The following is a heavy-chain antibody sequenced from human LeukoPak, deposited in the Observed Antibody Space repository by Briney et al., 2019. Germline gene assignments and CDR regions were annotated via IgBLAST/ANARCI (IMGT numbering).Heavy chain of an antibody. J-gene: IGHJ5*02. CDR1: GYTFTSYG. CDR2: ISANNGNT. D-gene: IGHD2-15*01. Sequence: GASVKLSCTASGYTFTSYGISWVRQAPGQGLEWMGWISANNGNTNYAQKLQGRVTMTTDTSTSTAYMELRSLRSDDTAVYYCARDQFLGYCSGGSCYKGWFDPWGQGTLLTVPS. CDR3: ARDQFLGYCSGGSCYKGWFDP. V-gene: IGHV1-18*01.